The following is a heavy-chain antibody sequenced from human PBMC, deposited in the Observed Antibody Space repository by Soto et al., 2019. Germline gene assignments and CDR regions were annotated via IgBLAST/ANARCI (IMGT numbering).Heavy chain of an antibody. CDR2: MNPNSGNT. V-gene: IGHV1-8*01. J-gene: IGHJ6*02. D-gene: IGHD3-3*01. CDR3: ARGRYYDFWSGYFPGYDYYGMDV. CDR1: GYTFTSYD. Sequence: ASVKVSCKASGYTFTSYDINWVRQATGQGLEWMGWMNPNSGNTGYAQKFQGRVTMTRNTSISTAYMELSSLRSEDTAVYYCARGRYYDFWSGYFPGYDYYGMDVWGQGTTVTVSS.